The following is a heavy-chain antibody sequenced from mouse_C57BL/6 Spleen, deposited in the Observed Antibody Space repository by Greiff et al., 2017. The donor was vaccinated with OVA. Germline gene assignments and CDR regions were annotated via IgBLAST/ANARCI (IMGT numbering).Heavy chain of an antibody. CDR1: GYAFTNYL. J-gene: IGHJ3*01. Sequence: LEESGAELVRPGTSVKVSCKASGYAFTNYLIEWVKQRPGQGLEWIGVINPGSGGTNYNEKFKGKATLTADKSSSTAYMQLSSLTSEDSAVYFCARDYGSSVFAYWGQGTLVTVSA. D-gene: IGHD1-1*01. V-gene: IGHV1-54*01. CDR2: INPGSGGT. CDR3: ARDYGSSVFAY.